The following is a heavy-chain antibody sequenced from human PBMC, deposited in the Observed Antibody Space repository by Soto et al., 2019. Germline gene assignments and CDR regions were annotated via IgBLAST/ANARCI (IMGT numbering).Heavy chain of an antibody. CDR1: GFTFSSYS. J-gene: IGHJ6*03. V-gene: IGHV3-48*01. CDR2: ISSSSSTI. Sequence: GGSLRLSCAASGFTFSSYSMNWVRQAPGKGLEWVSYISSSSSTIYYADSVKGRFTISRDKAKNSLYLQMNSLRAEDTAVYYCARGGLTWDIGDYMDVWGKGTTVTVSS. D-gene: IGHD2-15*01. CDR3: ARGGLTWDIGDYMDV.